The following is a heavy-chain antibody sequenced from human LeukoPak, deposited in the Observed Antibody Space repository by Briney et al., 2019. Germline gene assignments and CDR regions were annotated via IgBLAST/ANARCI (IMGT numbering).Heavy chain of an antibody. D-gene: IGHD3-22*01. J-gene: IGHJ4*02. CDR3: AKDANYYDSSGYLIPFDY. CDR2: ISGSGHKT. V-gene: IGHV3-23*01. CDR1: GFTFSRFA. Sequence: GGSLRLSCSASGFTFSRFAMSWVRQLPGKGLEWVSSISGSGHKTYCGDSVKGRFSVSRDNSKNILYLQMDSLRADDSALYYCAKDANYYDSSGYLIPFDYWGQGTLVTVSS.